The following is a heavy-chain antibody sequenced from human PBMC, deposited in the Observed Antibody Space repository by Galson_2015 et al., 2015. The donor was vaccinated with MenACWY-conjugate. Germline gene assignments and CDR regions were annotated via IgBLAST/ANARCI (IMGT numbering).Heavy chain of an antibody. D-gene: IGHD2-15*01. V-gene: IGHV3-30*18. J-gene: IGHJ5*02. CDR3: AKDTLGYCSGGSCYSSDP. Sequence: SLRLSCAASGFTFSSYGMHWVRQAPGKGLEWVAVISYDGSNKYYADSVKGRFTISRDNSKNTLYLQMNSLRAGDTAVYYCAKDTLGYCSGGSCYSSDPWGQGTLVTVSS. CDR1: GFTFSSYG. CDR2: ISYDGSNK.